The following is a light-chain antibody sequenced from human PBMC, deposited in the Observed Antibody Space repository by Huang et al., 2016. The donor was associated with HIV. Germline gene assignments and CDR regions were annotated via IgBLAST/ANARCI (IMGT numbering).Light chain of an antibody. J-gene: IGKJ2*01. CDR2: WAA. V-gene: IGKV4-1*01. CDR1: QRVLDNSNKKNC. CDR3: HQYYNTPYT. Sequence: DIVMTQSPDSLAVSLGERGTINCKCSQRVLDNSNKKNCLAWFKQKPGQPPKLLIYWAASRESGVPDRFSGRGSGTDFTLTISSLQAEDVAVYYCHQYYNTPYTFGQGTKLEIK.